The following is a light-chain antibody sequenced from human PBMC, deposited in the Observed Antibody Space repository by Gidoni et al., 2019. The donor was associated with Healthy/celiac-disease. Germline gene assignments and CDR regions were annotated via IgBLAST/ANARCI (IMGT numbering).Light chain of an antibody. J-gene: IGKJ4*01. CDR3: QQSYSTPLT. Sequence: DIQMTQSPSSLSASVGDRVTIPCRASQSISSYLNWYQQKPGKAPKRLIYAASSLQSVVPSRFSGSGSVTDFTLTISSLQPEDFATYYCQQSYSTPLTFGGGTKVEIK. V-gene: IGKV1-39*01. CDR1: QSISSY. CDR2: AAS.